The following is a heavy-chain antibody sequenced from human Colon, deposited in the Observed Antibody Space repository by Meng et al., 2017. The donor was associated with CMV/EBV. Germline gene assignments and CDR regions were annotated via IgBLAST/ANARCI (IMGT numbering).Heavy chain of an antibody. D-gene: IGHD6-13*01. Sequence: ETLSLTCVASGFNFNGSWMNWVRQAPGMGLEWVAKIKHDGIEKYYVDSVRGRFTISRDNARNSIYLQMNSLGADDTAVYYCARDGGWYEYYFDYWGQGTLVTVSS. V-gene: IGHV3-7*01. CDR1: GFNFNGSW. CDR2: IKHDGIEK. J-gene: IGHJ4*02. CDR3: ARDGGWYEYYFDY.